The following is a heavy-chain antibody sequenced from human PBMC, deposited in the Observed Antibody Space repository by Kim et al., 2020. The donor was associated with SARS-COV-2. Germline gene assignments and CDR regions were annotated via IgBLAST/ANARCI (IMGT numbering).Heavy chain of an antibody. CDR3: ARYGIMGQLGAFDI. D-gene: IGHD5-18*01. Sequence: SPSFQGQVTISADKSISTAYLQWSSLKASDTAMYYCARYGIMGQLGAFDIWGQGTMVTVSS. J-gene: IGHJ3*02. V-gene: IGHV5-51*01.